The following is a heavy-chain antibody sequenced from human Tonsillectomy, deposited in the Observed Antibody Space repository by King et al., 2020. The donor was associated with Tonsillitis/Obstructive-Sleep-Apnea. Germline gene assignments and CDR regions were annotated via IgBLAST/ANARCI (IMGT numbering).Heavy chain of an antibody. D-gene: IGHD2-21*01. J-gene: IGHJ4*02. CDR3: ARHDGPYCGGDCYFGTDY. CDR1: SGSISSSSNY. V-gene: IGHV4-39*01. Sequence: QLQESGPGLVKPSETLSLTCTVSSGSISSSSNYWGWIRQPPGKGLEWIGSIYYTGSTYYNPSLKSRVTISLDTSKNHFSLKLTSVTAADTAVYYCARHDGPYCGGDCYFGTDYWGQGTLVTVSS. CDR2: IYYTGST.